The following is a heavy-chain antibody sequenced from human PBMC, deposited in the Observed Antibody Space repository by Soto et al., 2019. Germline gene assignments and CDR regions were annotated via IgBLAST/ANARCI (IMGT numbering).Heavy chain of an antibody. CDR1: GFTFSSYW. CDR2: IKQDGSEK. D-gene: IGHD6-6*01. Sequence: EVQLVESGGGLVQPGGSLRLSCAASGFTFSSYWMSWVRQAPGKGLEWVANIKQDGSEKYYVDSVKGRLTISRDNAKNSLYLQMNSLRAEDTAVYYCARESKQLGDAFDIWGQGTMVTVSS. J-gene: IGHJ3*02. V-gene: IGHV3-7*03. CDR3: ARESKQLGDAFDI.